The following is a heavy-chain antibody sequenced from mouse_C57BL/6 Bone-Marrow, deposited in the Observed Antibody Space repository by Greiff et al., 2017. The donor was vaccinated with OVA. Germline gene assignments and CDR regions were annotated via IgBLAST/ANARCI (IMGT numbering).Heavy chain of an antibody. Sequence: VQLQESGAELVRPGASVTLSCKASGYTFTDYEMHWVKQTHGNGLEWIGAIDPETGGTAYNQKFKSKATLTADKSSSTAYMGLRSLTSEDSAVYYCTRRVNYGRILRDYWGQGTTLTVSS. CDR1: GYTFTDYE. CDR3: TRRVNYGRILRDY. V-gene: IGHV1-15*01. D-gene: IGHD1-1*01. J-gene: IGHJ2*01. CDR2: IDPETGGT.